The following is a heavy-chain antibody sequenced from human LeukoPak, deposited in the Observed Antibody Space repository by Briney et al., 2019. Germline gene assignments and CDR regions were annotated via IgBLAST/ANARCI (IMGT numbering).Heavy chain of an antibody. CDR3: TTDPSSLGYCSSTSCWDV. V-gene: IGHV3-15*01. Sequence: PGGSLRLSCAASGFTFSNAWTSWSPQLQGKGRSGSGGIKGKTDGGTTDYAAPVKGRFTISRDDSKNTLYLQMNSLKTEDTAVYYCTTDPSSLGYCSSTSCWDVWGEGTTVTVSS. CDR2: IKGKTDGGTT. CDR1: GFTFSNAW. D-gene: IGHD2-2*01. J-gene: IGHJ6*04.